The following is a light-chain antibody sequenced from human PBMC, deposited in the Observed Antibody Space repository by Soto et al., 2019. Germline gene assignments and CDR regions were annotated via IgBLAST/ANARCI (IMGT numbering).Light chain of an antibody. Sequence: QSALTQPASVSGSPGQSITISCTGTSSDVGGYNLVSWYQPHPGKAPKLMIYEGSYRPSGVSNRFSGSKSGNTASLTISGLQAEDEAYYYGCADAGTKTFVVFGGGTKLTVL. V-gene: IGLV2-23*03. CDR3: CADAGTKTFVV. J-gene: IGLJ2*01. CDR2: EGS. CDR1: SSDVGGYNL.